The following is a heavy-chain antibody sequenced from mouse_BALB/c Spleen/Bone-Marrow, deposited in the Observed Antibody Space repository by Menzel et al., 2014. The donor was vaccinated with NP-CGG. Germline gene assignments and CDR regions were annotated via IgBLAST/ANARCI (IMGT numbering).Heavy chain of an antibody. V-gene: IGHV1-14*01. J-gene: IGHJ1*01. D-gene: IGHD1-1*01. CDR2: INPYNDGT. CDR3: ARRDYYGSSFYWYFDV. CDR1: GYTFTSYV. Sequence: VQLQQSGPELVKPGASVKMSCKASGYTFTSYVMHWVKQKPGQGLEWIGYINPYNDGTKYNEKSKGKATLTSDKSSSTAYMELSSLTSEDSAVYYCARRDYYGSSFYWYFDVWGAGTTVTVSS.